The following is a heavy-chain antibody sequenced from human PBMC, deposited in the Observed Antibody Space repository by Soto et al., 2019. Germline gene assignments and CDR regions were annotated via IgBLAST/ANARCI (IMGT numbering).Heavy chain of an antibody. J-gene: IGHJ1*01. V-gene: IGHV3-48*01. CDR1: GFTFSSYS. CDR2: ISSSSSTI. D-gene: IGHD2-15*01. CDR3: ARVGDIAPNFQH. Sequence: EVQLVESGGGLVQPGGSLRLSCAASGFTFSSYSMNWVRQAPGTGLEWVSYISSSSSTIYYADSVKGRFTISRDNAKNSLYLQRNSLSAEDTAVYYCARVGDIAPNFQHWGQGTLVTVSS.